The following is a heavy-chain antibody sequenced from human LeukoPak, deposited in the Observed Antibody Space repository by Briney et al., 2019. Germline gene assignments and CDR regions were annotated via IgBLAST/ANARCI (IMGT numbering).Heavy chain of an antibody. D-gene: IGHD7-27*01. CDR1: GGSISSYY. J-gene: IGHJ4*02. CDR2: IYYSGST. CDR3: ARDKLGNDY. V-gene: IGHV4-59*01. Sequence: SETLSLTCTVSGGSISSYYWSWIRQPPGKGLEWIGYIYYSGSTNYNPSLKSRVTISVDTSKNQFSLKLSSVTAAVTAVYYCARDKLGNDYWGQGTLVTVSS.